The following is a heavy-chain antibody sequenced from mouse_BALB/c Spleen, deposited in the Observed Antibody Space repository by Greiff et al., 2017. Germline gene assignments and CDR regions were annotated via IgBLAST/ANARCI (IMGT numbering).Heavy chain of an antibody. CDR1: GYSITSGYY. CDR3: ARGYGNSWFAY. CDR2: ISYDGSN. J-gene: IGHJ3*01. D-gene: IGHD2-10*02. Sequence: EESGPGLVKPSQSLSLTCSVTGYSITSGYYWNWIRQFPGNKLEWMGYISYDGSNNYNPSLKNRISITRDTSKNQFFLKLNSVTTEDTATYYCARGYGNSWFAYWGQGTLVTVSA. V-gene: IGHV3-6*02.